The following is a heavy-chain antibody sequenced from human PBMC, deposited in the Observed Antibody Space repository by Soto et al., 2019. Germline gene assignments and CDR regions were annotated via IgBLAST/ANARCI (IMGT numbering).Heavy chain of an antibody. J-gene: IGHJ4*02. CDR2: TNPSGSST. V-gene: IGHV1-46*03. CDR3: ASGLERRYFVH. Sequence: ASVKVSCKASGYTFTSYYIHWVRQAPGQGLEWMGLTNPSGSSTTYSQKFQGRVTMTRDTSTSTVYTELSSLRSEDTAVYHCASGLERRYFVHWGQGTLVTVSS. D-gene: IGHD1-1*01. CDR1: GYTFTSYY.